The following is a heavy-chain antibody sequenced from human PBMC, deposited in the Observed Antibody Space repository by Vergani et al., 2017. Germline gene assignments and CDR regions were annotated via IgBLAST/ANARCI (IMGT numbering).Heavy chain of an antibody. D-gene: IGHD4-17*01. CDR3: EKDGRENSDYGYFDY. Sequence: QVQLVETGGGVVQPGGSLRLYCATSGFSFNTYRAHWVRPAPGKGLEGVAFIGYDGRIKYNVDSVKGRFTISRDPSKKTLSLQMRSLRADDTAVYYCEKDGRENSDYGYFDYWGQGTLVTVSS. J-gene: IGHJ4*02. V-gene: IGHV3-30*02. CDR1: GFSFNTYR. CDR2: IGYDGRIK.